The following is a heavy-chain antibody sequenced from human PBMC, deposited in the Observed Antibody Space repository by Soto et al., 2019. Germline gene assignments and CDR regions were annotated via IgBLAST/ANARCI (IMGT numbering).Heavy chain of an antibody. D-gene: IGHD3-10*01. V-gene: IGHV1-46*01. J-gene: IGHJ6*03. CDR1: GYTFTSYY. CDR3: AREGIITMVRGGDELDYYYMDV. CDR2: INPSGGST. Sequence: EASVKVSCKASGYTFTSYYMHWVRQAPGQGLEWMGIINPSGGSTSYAQKFQGRVTMTRDTSTSTVYMEPSSLRSEDTAVYYCAREGIITMVRGGDELDYYYMDVWGKGTTVTVSS.